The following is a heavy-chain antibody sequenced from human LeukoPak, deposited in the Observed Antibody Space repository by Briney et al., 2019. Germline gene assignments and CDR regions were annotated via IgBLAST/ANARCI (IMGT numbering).Heavy chain of an antibody. CDR3: ARDQYYYDSSGYFRFDY. CDR2: IYYSGST. J-gene: IGHJ4*02. Sequence: PSETLSLTCAVYGGSFSGYYWSWIRQPPGKGLEWIGYIYYSGSTNCNPSLKSRVTISVDTSKNQFSLKLSSVTAADTAVYYCARDQYYYDSSGYFRFDYWGQGTLVTVSS. D-gene: IGHD3-22*01. V-gene: IGHV4-59*01. CDR1: GGSFSGYY.